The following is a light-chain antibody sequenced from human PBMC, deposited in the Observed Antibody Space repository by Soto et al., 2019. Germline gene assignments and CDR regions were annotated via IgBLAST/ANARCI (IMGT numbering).Light chain of an antibody. V-gene: IGKV3D-15*01. CDR1: QSVAGN. CDR2: RAS. CDR3: QQYNDWPLAT. J-gene: IGKJ3*01. Sequence: EIVMTQSPAILSATTGESAILSCRASQSVAGNLAWYQQKPGQAPRLLMYRASTRATGIPARFSGSGSGTEFTLSISSLQSEDFALYYCQQYNDWPLATFGPGTKVDI.